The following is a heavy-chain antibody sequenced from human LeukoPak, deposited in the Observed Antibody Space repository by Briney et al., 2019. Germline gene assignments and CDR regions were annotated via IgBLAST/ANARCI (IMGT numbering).Heavy chain of an antibody. Sequence: MASETLSLTCTVSGGSITSGSYYWGWIRQPPGKGLEWIGSMYYTGSTNYNPSLKSRVTISVDTSKNQFSLKLSSVTAADTAVYYCARGHRWLLSPFDYWGQGTLVTVSS. CDR2: MYYTGST. J-gene: IGHJ4*02. CDR3: ARGHRWLLSPFDY. V-gene: IGHV4-39*07. CDR1: GGSITSGSYY. D-gene: IGHD4-23*01.